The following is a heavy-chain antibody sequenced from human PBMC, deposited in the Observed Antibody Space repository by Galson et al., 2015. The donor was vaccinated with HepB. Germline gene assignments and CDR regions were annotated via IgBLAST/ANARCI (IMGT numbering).Heavy chain of an antibody. Sequence: SVKVSCKASGGTFSSYAISWVRQAPGQGLEWMGGIIPIFGTANYAQKFQGRVTITADKSTSTAYMELSSLRSEDTAVYYCARGVVVVPAAMVPHVLGYYYYYGMDVWGQGTTVTVSS. D-gene: IGHD2-2*01. V-gene: IGHV1-69*06. CDR2: IIPIFGTA. CDR3: ARGVVVVPAAMVPHVLGYYYYYGMDV. CDR1: GGTFSSYA. J-gene: IGHJ6*02.